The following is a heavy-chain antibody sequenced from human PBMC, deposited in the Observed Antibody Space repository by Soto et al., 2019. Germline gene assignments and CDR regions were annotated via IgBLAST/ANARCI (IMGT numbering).Heavy chain of an antibody. CDR3: ARESYYGSGATVVGY. J-gene: IGHJ4*02. CDR2: IYYSGTT. CDR1: GGSISGYY. Sequence: SETLSLTCTVSGGSISGYYWSWIRQPPGKGLEWIGYIYYSGTTNYNPSLKSRVTISVDTSKNQFSLKLNSVTAADTAVYYCARESYYGSGATVVGYWGLGTLVTVSS. V-gene: IGHV4-59*01. D-gene: IGHD3-10*01.